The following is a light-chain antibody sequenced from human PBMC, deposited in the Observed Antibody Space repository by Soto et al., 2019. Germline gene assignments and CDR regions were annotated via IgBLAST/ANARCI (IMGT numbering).Light chain of an antibody. J-gene: IGKJ1*01. V-gene: IGKV1-39*01. CDR1: QTISNY. CDR2: AAS. Sequence: DIQMTQSPSSLSASVGDRVTITCRASQTISNYLNWYQQKPGKAPKLLIYAASSLQSGVPSRFSGSGSGTDFTLSISRLQPEDFATCYCQQSYSTPRTFGQGTKVEIK. CDR3: QQSYSTPRT.